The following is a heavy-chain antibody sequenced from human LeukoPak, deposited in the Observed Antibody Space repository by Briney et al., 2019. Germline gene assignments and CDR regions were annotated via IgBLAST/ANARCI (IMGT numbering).Heavy chain of an antibody. J-gene: IGHJ4*02. CDR3: ARIPSPRIVGARGHYFDY. Sequence: PGGSLRLSCAASAFTFSTSEMNWVRQAPGKGLEWVSYISASGSTIYYADSVRGRFTISRDNAKNSLYLQMNSLRAEDTAIYYCARIPSPRIVGARGHYFDYWGQGTLVTVSS. D-gene: IGHD1-26*01. CDR1: AFTFSTSE. V-gene: IGHV3-48*03. CDR2: ISASGSTI.